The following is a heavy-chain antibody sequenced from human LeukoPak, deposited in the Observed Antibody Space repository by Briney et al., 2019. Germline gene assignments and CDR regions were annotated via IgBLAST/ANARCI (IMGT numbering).Heavy chain of an antibody. J-gene: IGHJ5*02. CDR2: IYTSGST. Sequence: PSETLSLTCTVSGGSISSSSYYWSWIRQPAGKGLEWIGRIYTSGSTNYNPSLKSRVTISVDTSKNQFSLKLSSVTAADTAVYYCARDARDSSSWFTRFDPWGQGTLVTVSS. CDR3: ARDARDSSSWFTRFDP. CDR1: GGSISSSSYY. V-gene: IGHV4-61*02. D-gene: IGHD6-13*01.